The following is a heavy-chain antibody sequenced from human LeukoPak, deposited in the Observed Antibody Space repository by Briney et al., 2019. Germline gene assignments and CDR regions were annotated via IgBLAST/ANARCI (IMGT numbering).Heavy chain of an antibody. CDR3: ARGPRSGYTPYYYYMDV. J-gene: IGHJ6*03. D-gene: IGHD3-3*01. Sequence: SVKVSCKASGGTFSSYAISWVRQAPGQGLEWMGGIIPIFGTANYAQKFQGRVTNTTDESTSTAYMELSSLRSEDTAVYYCARGPRSGYTPYYYYMDVWGKGTTVTVSS. CDR1: GGTFSSYA. CDR2: IIPIFGTA. V-gene: IGHV1-69*05.